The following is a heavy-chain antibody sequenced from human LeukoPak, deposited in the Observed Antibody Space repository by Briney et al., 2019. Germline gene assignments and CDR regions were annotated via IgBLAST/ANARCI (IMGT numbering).Heavy chain of an antibody. D-gene: IGHD2-21*02. CDR2: INSDGSST. CDR1: GFTFSTYW. Sequence: SGRSLRLSCAASGFTFSTYWMYWVRQAPGKGLVWVSRINSDGSSTSYADSVKGRFTISRDNAKNSLYLQMNSLRAEDTAVYYCASEVGGDCPWGQGTLVTVSS. J-gene: IGHJ5*02. V-gene: IGHV3-74*01. CDR3: ASEVGGDCP.